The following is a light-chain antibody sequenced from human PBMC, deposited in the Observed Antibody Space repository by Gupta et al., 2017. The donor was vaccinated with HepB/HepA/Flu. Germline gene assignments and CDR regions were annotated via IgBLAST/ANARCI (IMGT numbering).Light chain of an antibody. CDR2: DAS. CDR3: QQRRNWPLT. J-gene: IGKJ5*01. CDR1: QNINSY. Sequence: IVLTQSPATLSLSPGERATLSCRASQNINSYLAWYQQKPGQAPRLLIYDASTRATGIPARFSGSGSGTDFTLTISSLEAEDFAAYYCQQRRNWPLTFGQGTRLEIK. V-gene: IGKV3-11*01.